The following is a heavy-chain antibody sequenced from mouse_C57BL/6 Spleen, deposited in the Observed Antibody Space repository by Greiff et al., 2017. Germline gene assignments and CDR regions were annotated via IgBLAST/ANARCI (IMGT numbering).Heavy chain of an antibody. V-gene: IGHV1-26*01. J-gene: IGHJ2*01. Sequence: EVQLQQSGPELVKPGASVKISCKASGYTFTDYYMNWVKQSHGKSLEWIGDINPNNGGTSYNQKFKGKATLTVDKSSSTAYMELRSLTSEDSAVYYCARGYDYDVNYWGQGTTLTVSS. D-gene: IGHD2-4*01. CDR3: ARGYDYDVNY. CDR2: INPNNGGT. CDR1: GYTFTDYY.